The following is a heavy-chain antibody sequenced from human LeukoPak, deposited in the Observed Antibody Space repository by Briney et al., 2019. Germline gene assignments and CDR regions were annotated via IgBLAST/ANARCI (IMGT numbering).Heavy chain of an antibody. Sequence: PGRSVRLSCAASGFTFSSYGMHWVRQAPGKGLEWVAVISYDGSNKYYADSVKGRFTIYRENSKNKLYLQMNSLRADYTAVYYSAKCPNYDFWSCYYTNFYYWGQGTLVTVSS. D-gene: IGHD3-3*01. CDR2: ISYDGSNK. V-gene: IGHV3-30*18. J-gene: IGHJ4*02. CDR1: GFTFSSYG. CDR3: AKCPNYDFWSCYYTNFYY.